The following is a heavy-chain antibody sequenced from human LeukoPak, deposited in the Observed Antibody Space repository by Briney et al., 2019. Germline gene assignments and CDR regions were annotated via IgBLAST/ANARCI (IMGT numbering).Heavy chain of an antibody. V-gene: IGHV4-34*01. D-gene: IGHD3-9*01. Sequence: SETLSLTCAVYGGSFSGYYWSWIRQPPGKGLEWIGEINHSGSTNYNPSLKSRVTISVDTSKNQFSLKLSSVTAADTAVYYCARGRKKENAILTGSTYDYWGQGTLATVSS. CDR3: ARGRKKENAILTGSTYDY. CDR2: INHSGST. CDR1: GGSFSGYY. J-gene: IGHJ4*02.